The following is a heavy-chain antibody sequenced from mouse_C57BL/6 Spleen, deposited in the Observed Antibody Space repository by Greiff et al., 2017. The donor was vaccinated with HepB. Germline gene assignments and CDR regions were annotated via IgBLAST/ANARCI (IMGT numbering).Heavy chain of an antibody. D-gene: IGHD2-3*01. J-gene: IGHJ1*03. V-gene: IGHV1-76*01. CDR1: GYTFTDYY. CDR2: IYPGSGNT. CDR3: ARDGSERYFDV. Sequence: LVESGAELVRPGASVKLSCKASGYTFTDYYINWVKQRPGQGLEWIARIYPGSGNTYYNEKFKGKATLTAEKSSSTAYMQLSSLTSEDSAVYFCARDGSERYFDVWGTGTTVTVSS.